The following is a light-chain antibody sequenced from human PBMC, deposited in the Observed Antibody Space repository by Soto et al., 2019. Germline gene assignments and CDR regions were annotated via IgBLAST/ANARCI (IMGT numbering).Light chain of an antibody. J-gene: IGKJ1*01. CDR2: SIS. V-gene: IGKV3-20*01. CDR3: QQYGNSPWT. CDR1: QRFGSSN. Sequence: EFVLTQSPGTLSLSPGERATLSCRASQRFGSSNLAWYQQKPGQAPRLLIYSISSRATGIPDRFSGSGSGTEFTLTISRLEPEDFAVYYCQQYGNSPWTFGQGTKVDIK.